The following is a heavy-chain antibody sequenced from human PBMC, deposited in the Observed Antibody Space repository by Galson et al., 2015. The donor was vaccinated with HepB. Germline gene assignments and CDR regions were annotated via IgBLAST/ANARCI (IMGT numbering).Heavy chain of an antibody. J-gene: IGHJ4*02. CDR3: ARARDGYPQNYLFDY. V-gene: IGHV1-2*02. Sequence: VSCKASGYTFTGYYMNWVRQAPGQGLEWMGWINPNSGGTNSAQNFQGRVTMTRDTSISTAYLELSRLKSDDTAVYYCARARDGYPQNYLFDYWGPGTLVTVSS. CDR1: GYTFTGYY. D-gene: IGHD5-24*01. CDR2: INPNSGGT.